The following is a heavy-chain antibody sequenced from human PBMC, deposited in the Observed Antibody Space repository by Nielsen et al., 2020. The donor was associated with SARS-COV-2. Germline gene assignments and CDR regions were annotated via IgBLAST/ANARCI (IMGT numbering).Heavy chain of an antibody. D-gene: IGHD3-22*01. CDR3: AREEGNYYDSSGLDY. V-gene: IGHV1-18*01. Sequence: WVGQAPGQGLEWMGWISAYNGNTNYAQKLQGRVTMTTDTSTSTAYMELRSLRSDDTAVYYCAREEGNYYDSSGLDYWGQGTLVTVSS. J-gene: IGHJ4*02. CDR2: ISAYNGNT.